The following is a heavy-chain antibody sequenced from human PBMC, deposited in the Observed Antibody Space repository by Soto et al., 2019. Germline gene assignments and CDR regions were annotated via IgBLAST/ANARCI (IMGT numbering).Heavy chain of an antibody. CDR2: ISSSSSTI. D-gene: IGHD3-3*01. CDR3: ARDQGSYYDFWSGAL. V-gene: IGHV3-48*02. CDR1: GFTFSSYS. J-gene: IGHJ4*02. Sequence: PVGSLRLSCAASGFTFSSYSMNWVRQAPGKGLEWVSYISSSSSTIYYADSVKGRFTISRDNAKNSLYLQMNSLRDEDTAVYYCARDQGSYYDFWSGALWGQGTLVTVSS.